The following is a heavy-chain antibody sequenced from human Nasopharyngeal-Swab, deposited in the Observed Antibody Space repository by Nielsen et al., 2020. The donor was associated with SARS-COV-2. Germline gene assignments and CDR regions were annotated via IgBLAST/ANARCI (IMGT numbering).Heavy chain of an antibody. J-gene: IGHJ4*02. CDR2: IKSKTDGGTT. CDR1: GFTFSNAW. D-gene: IGHD1-26*01. V-gene: IGHV3-15*01. CDR3: TTVGRL. Sequence: GESLKISCAASGFTFSNAWMSWVRQAPGKGLEWVCRIKSKTDGGTTDYAAPVKGRFTISRDDSKNTLYLQMNSLKTEDTAVYYCTTVGRLWGQGTLVTVSS.